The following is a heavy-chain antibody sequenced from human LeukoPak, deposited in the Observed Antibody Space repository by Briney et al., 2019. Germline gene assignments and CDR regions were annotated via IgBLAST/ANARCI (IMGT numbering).Heavy chain of an antibody. CDR1: GFTFSSYA. CDR2: ISYDGSNK. V-gene: IGHV3-30-3*01. J-gene: IGHJ4*02. D-gene: IGHD6-19*01. Sequence: PGRSLRLSCAASGFTFSSYATHWVRQAPGKGLEWVAVISYDGSNKYYADSVKGRFTISRDNSKNTLYLQMNSLRAEDTAVYYCARVPVAGTPYFDYWGQGTLVTVSS. CDR3: ARVPVAGTPYFDY.